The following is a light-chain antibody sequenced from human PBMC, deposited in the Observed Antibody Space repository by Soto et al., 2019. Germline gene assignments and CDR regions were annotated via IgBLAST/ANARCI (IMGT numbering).Light chain of an antibody. CDR2: GAS. V-gene: IGKV3-20*01. CDR3: QQYGKSPGLFT. J-gene: IGKJ3*01. CDR1: QSFRGL. Sequence: VLTQSPVTLSLSPGERATLSCRASQSFRGLLAGYQQKPGQAPRLLIYGASSRATGIPDKFSGSGSGTDFSLTISRLEPEDSAVYYCQQYGKSPGLFTVGPGTTVDIK.